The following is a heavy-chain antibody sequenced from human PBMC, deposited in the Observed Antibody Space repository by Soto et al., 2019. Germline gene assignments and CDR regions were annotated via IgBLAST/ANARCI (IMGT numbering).Heavy chain of an antibody. J-gene: IGHJ5*02. V-gene: IGHV1-18*04. D-gene: IGHD6-13*01. Sequence: GASVKVSCKASGYTFTSYYMHWVRQAPGQGLEWMGWISAYNGNTNYAQKLQGRVTMTTDTSTSTAYMELRSLRSDDTAVYYCARVPIAAAGLNWFDPWGQGTLVTVSS. CDR3: ARVPIAAAGLNWFDP. CDR2: ISAYNGNT. CDR1: GYTFTSYY.